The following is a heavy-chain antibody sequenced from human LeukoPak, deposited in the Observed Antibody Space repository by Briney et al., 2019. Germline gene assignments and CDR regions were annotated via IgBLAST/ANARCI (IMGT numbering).Heavy chain of an antibody. D-gene: IGHD3-22*01. CDR2: IYSGGST. V-gene: IGHV3-53*05. CDR3: AKDTNYYYDSSGYPDY. J-gene: IGHJ4*02. CDR1: GFTVSSNY. Sequence: GGSLRLSCAASGFTVSSNYMSWVRQAPGKGLEWVSVIYSGGSTYYADSVKGRFTISRDNAKNSLYLQMNSLRAEDTALYYCAKDTNYYYDSSGYPDYWGQGTLVTVSS.